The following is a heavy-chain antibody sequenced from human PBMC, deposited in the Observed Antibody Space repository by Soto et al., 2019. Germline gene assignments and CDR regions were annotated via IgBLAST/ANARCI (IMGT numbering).Heavy chain of an antibody. CDR3: ARPPSRSWWNNWFDP. Sequence: QLQLQESGPGLVKPSETLSLTCTVSGGSISSSNYYWDWIRQPPGKVLEWIGSISYSGSTHYNPSLQIRVTISVDTSKNQFSLKLSSVTAADTALYYCARPPSRSWWNNWFDPWGQGTLVTVSP. CDR1: GGSISSSNYY. D-gene: IGHD2-8*02. J-gene: IGHJ5*02. CDR2: ISYSGST. V-gene: IGHV4-39*01.